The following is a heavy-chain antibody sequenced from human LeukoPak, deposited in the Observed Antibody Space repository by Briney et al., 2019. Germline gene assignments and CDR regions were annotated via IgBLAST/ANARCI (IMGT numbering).Heavy chain of an antibody. D-gene: IGHD6-19*01. Sequence: PGRSLRLSCAASGFTFSSYGMHWVRQAPGKGLEWVAVVWHDGSVKYYGDSVKGRSTFSRDNSKNTLYLQMNSLTVEDTAVYFCGGSSGWSYDPLDIWGQGTMVTVSS. J-gene: IGHJ3*02. V-gene: IGHV3-33*08. CDR2: VWHDGSVK. CDR1: GFTFSSYG. CDR3: GGSSGWSYDPLDI.